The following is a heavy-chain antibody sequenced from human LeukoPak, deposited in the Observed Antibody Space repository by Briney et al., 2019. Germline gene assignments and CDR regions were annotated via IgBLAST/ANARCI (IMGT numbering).Heavy chain of an antibody. CDR1: GFSFSNYA. CDR2: ICYDGSNK. CDR3: ARTTVTGGYYYGMDV. V-gene: IGHV3-33*01. J-gene: IGHJ6*02. D-gene: IGHD4-17*01. Sequence: GGSLRLSCVASGFSFSNYAMHWVRQAPGKGLEWVAGICYDGSNKYYADSVKGRFTISRDNFKNTLYLQMNNLTAEDTTVHYCARTTVTGGYYYGMDVWGQGTTVTVSS.